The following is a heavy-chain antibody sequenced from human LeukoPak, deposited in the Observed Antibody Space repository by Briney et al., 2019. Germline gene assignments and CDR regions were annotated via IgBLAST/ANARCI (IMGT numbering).Heavy chain of an antibody. D-gene: IGHD3-10*01. CDR1: GYTFTSYG. J-gene: IGHJ3*02. V-gene: IGHV1-18*01. Sequence: ASVKVSCKAFGYTFTSYGISWVRQAPGQGLEWMGWISAYNGNTNYAQKLQGRVTMTTDTSTSTAYMELRSLRSDDTAVYYCARDLGYYGSGSGAFDIWGQGTMVTVSS. CDR2: ISAYNGNT. CDR3: ARDLGYYGSGSGAFDI.